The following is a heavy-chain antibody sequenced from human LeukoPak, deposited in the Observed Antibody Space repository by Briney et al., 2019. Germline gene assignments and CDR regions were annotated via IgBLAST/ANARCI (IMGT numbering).Heavy chain of an antibody. CDR3: TRDTGEWDLPFDY. V-gene: IGHV3-49*03. D-gene: IGHD1-26*01. CDR2: IRRKDYGGTT. J-gene: IGHJ4*02. CDR1: GFTFGDYT. Sequence: GVLRLSCIASGFTFGDYTMIWFRQAPGKGLEWVGFIRRKDYGGTTEYAASVKGRFTISRDDSKSIAYLQMNSLKIEDTAVYYCTRDTGEWDLPFDYWGQGTLVTVSS.